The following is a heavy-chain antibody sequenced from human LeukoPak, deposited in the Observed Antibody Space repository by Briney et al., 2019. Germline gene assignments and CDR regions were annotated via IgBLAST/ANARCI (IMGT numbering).Heavy chain of an antibody. CDR1: GGSFSGYY. Sequence: SETLSLTCAVYGGSFSGYYWSWIRQPAGKGLEWIGRIYTSGSTNYNPSLKSRVTMSVDTSKNQFSLKLSSVTAADTAVYYCARDGDIVVEANWFDPWGKGTTVTVSS. CDR2: IYTSGST. J-gene: IGHJ5*01. V-gene: IGHV4-4*07. CDR3: ARDGDIVVEANWFDP. D-gene: IGHD2-21*01.